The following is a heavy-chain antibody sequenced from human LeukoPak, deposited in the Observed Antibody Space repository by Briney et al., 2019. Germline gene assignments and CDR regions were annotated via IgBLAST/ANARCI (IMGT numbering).Heavy chain of an antibody. Sequence: PSETLSLTCAVYGGSFSGYYWSWIRQPPGKGLEWIGEINHSGSTNYNPSLKSRVTISVDTSKNQFSLKLSSVTAADTAVYYCARGAVGPSSGYYYYFDYWGQGTLVTVSS. CDR1: GGSFSGYY. J-gene: IGHJ4*02. CDR2: INHSGST. CDR3: ARGAVGPSSGYYYYFDY. V-gene: IGHV4-34*01. D-gene: IGHD3-22*01.